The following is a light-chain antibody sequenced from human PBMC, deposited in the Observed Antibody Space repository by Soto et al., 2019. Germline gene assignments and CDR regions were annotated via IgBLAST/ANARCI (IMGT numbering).Light chain of an antibody. CDR1: QTISSW. CDR2: TAS. V-gene: IGKV1-39*01. CDR3: QQSYNSPQT. J-gene: IGKJ1*01. Sequence: QTTDGHFTQSGSVGDRGTITCRASQTISSWLAWYQLKPGKPPRLLIYTASSLQSGVPSRCSGSGFGTDFTLTINSLQPEDFATYSCQQSYNSPQTFGQGTKVDIK.